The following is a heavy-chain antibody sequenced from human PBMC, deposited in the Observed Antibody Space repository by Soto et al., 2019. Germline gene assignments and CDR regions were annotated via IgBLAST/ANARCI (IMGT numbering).Heavy chain of an antibody. CDR1: GESFSGYY. CDR2: INRRVGS. J-gene: IGHJ6*02. CDR3: ARGPPTIATYFYYSSLDV. Sequence: QVLLQQWGAVLLKPSETLSLTCDVSGESFSGYYWTWLRQSPGKALGWIGEINRRVGSHYSPSLEGRGTMSLDTSTSHFSLTLTSVTAADTAVYYCARGPPTIATYFYYSSLDVWGQGTTVTVSS. V-gene: IGHV4-34*01. D-gene: IGHD1-26*01.